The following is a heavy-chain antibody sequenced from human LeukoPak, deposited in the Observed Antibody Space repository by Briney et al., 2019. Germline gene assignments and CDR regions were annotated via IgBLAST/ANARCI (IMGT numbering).Heavy chain of an antibody. V-gene: IGHV4-34*01. D-gene: IGHD2-21*02. Sequence: SETLSLTCAVYGGSFSGYYWSWIRQPPGKGLEWIGEINHSGSTNYNPSLKSRVTISVDTSKNQFSLKLSSVTAADTAVYYCARGRLEDGGNSPLFDYWGQGTLVTVSS. CDR2: INHSGST. CDR1: GGSFSGYY. J-gene: IGHJ4*02. CDR3: ARGRLEDGGNSPLFDY.